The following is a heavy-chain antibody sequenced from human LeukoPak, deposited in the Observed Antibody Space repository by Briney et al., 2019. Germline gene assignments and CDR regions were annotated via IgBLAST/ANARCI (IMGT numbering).Heavy chain of an antibody. CDR1: GFTFSSYA. V-gene: IGHV3-23*01. CDR2: ISGSGGST. CDR3: AKGGYFDWLPGPISRFDHFDY. Sequence: GGSLRLSCAASGFTFSSYAMSWVRQAPGKGLEWVSAISGSGGSTYYADSVKGRFTISRDNSKNTLYLQMNSLRAEDTAVYYCAKGGYFDWLPGPISRFDHFDYWGQGTLVTVSS. J-gene: IGHJ4*02. D-gene: IGHD3-9*01.